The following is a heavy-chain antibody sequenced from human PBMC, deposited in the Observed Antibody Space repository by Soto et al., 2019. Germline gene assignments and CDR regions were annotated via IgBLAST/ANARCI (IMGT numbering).Heavy chain of an antibody. J-gene: IGHJ6*02. V-gene: IGHV3-23*01. CDR2: ISGSGGTT. Sequence: EVQLLESGGGLVQSGGSLRLSCAASGFTFSSYAMSWVRQAPGKGLEWVSAISGSGGTTYYADSVKGRFTISRDNSKNTLYLQMNSLRAEDTAVYYCAQGIAGSCGDGVDVWGQGTTVTVSS. CDR3: AQGIAGSCGDGVDV. CDR1: GFTFSSYA. D-gene: IGHD1-26*01.